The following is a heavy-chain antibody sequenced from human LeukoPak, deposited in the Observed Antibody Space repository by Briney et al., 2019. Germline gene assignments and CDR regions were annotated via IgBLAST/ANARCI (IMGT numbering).Heavy chain of an antibody. V-gene: IGHV1-2*02. Sequence: GASVKVSCKASGYTFTGYYMHWVRQAPGQGLEWMGWINPNSGGTNYAQKFQGRVTMTRDTSISTAYMELSRLRSDDTAVCYCAREEDDYGDYFDAFDIWGQGTMVTVSS. CDR3: AREEDDYGDYFDAFDI. CDR1: GYTFTGYY. J-gene: IGHJ3*02. D-gene: IGHD4-17*01. CDR2: INPNSGGT.